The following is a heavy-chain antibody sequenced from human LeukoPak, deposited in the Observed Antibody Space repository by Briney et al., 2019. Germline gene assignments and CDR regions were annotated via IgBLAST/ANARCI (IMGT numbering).Heavy chain of an antibody. CDR3: TTDMTFSKAFDP. Sequence: GGSLRLSCAASGFTFRYAWLSWVRQAPGKGLEWVGRVKSKIDGETTDYAAPVKDRFTILRDDSENMLFLQMSGLKIEDTGVYFCTTDMTFSKAFDPWGQGTLVTVSS. J-gene: IGHJ5*02. CDR1: GFTFRYAW. D-gene: IGHD2/OR15-2a*01. V-gene: IGHV3-15*01. CDR2: VKSKIDGETT.